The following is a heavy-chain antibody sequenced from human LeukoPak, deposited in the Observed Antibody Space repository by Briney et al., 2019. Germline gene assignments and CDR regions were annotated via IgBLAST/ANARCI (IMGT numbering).Heavy chain of an antibody. CDR2: ISSSGSTI. Sequence: GGSLRLSCAASGFTFSSYEMNWVRQAPGKGLEWVSYISSSGSTIYYADSVKGRFTISRDNAKNSLYLQMNSLRAEDTAVYYCAREEQHGSGSQSLLYYYYYYMDVWGKGTTVTVSS. V-gene: IGHV3-48*03. CDR3: AREEQHGSGSQSLLYYYYYYMDV. D-gene: IGHD3-10*01. J-gene: IGHJ6*03. CDR1: GFTFSSYE.